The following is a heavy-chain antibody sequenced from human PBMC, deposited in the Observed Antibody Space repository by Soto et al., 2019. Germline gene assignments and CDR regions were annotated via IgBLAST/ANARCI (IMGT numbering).Heavy chain of an antibody. J-gene: IGHJ6*02. CDR1: GFTFSSYA. Sequence: QVQLVESGGGVVQPGRSLRLSCAASGFTFSSYAMHWVRQAPGKGLEWVAVISYDGSNKYYADSVKGRFTISRDNSKNTLYLQMNSLRAEDTAVYYCARASSGAGILYGMDVWGQGTTVTVSS. CDR3: ARASSGAGILYGMDV. CDR2: ISYDGSNK. D-gene: IGHD3-10*01. V-gene: IGHV3-30-3*01.